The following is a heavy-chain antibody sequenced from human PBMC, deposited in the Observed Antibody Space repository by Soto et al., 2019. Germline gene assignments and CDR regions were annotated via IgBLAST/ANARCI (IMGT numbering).Heavy chain of an antibody. CDR1: GGSISSYY. V-gene: IGHV4-59*01. CDR3: PRGAVSGLAQLDNCFDT. CDR2: IYYSGST. Sequence: SETLSLTCTVSGGSISSYYWSWIRQPPGKGLEWIGYIYYSGSTNYYPSLKSRVTISVDTSKNQFSLKLSSVTAADTAVYSCPRGAVSGLAQLDNCFDTWGQGTLVTVSS. D-gene: IGHD1-1*01. J-gene: IGHJ5*02.